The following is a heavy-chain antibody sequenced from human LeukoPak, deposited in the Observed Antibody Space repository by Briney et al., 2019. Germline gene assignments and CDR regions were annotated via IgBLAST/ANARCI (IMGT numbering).Heavy chain of an antibody. J-gene: IGHJ3*02. CDR3: ARGNMAESAFDI. CDR2: IFHSGST. V-gene: IGHV4-4*02. CDR1: GGSISSSNW. Sequence: SGTLSLTCAVSGGSISSSNWWSWVRQPPGKGLEWIGEIFHSGSTNYNPSLKSRVTISVDTSKNQFSLKLSSVTATDTAVYYCARGNMAESAFDIWGQGTMVTVSS. D-gene: IGHD4-11*01.